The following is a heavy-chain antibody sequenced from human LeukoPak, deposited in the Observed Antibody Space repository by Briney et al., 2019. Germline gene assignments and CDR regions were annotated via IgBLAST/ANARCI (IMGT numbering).Heavy chain of an antibody. CDR1: RFPFSSYW. Sequence: PGGSLRLSCAASRFPFSSYWMHWVRQAPGKGLVWVSRINGDGSITTYADSVKGRFTNSRDNAKNMLYLQLDSLTAGDTAVYYCSRGLVGYYHDSSTYPDSWGQGTLVTVSS. CDR2: INGDGSIT. D-gene: IGHD3-22*01. V-gene: IGHV3-74*01. J-gene: IGHJ4*02. CDR3: SRGLVGYYHDSSTYPDS.